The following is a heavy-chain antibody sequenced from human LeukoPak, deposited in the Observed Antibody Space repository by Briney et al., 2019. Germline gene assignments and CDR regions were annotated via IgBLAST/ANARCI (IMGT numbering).Heavy chain of an antibody. J-gene: IGHJ6*03. V-gene: IGHV3-21*01. CDR1: GFTFSSYS. CDR3: ARDGYKKATSYYYYYMDV. CDR2: ISSSSSYI. D-gene: IGHD5-24*01. Sequence: PGGSLRLSCAASGFTFSSYSMNWVRQAPGKGLEWVSSISSSSSYIYYADSVKGRFTISRDNAKNSLYLQMNSLRAEDTAVYCCARDGYKKATSYYYYYMDVWGKGTTVTVSS.